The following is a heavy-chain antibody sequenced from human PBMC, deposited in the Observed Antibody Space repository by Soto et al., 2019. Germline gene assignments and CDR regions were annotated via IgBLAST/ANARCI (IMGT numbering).Heavy chain of an antibody. V-gene: IGHV3-23*01. Sequence: GGSLRLSCAASGFTFNNYAMSWVRQAPGKGLEWVSAISGSGVSTYYADSVKGRFTISRDNFKNTLYLQMNSLRAEDTAVYYCAKPLYGSGSYYDHWGQGTLVTVSS. J-gene: IGHJ5*02. CDR1: GFTFNNYA. CDR3: AKPLYGSGSYYDH. D-gene: IGHD3-10*01. CDR2: ISGSGVST.